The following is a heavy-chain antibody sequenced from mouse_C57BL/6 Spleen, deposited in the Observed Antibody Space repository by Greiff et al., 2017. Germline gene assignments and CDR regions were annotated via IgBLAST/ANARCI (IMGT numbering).Heavy chain of an antibody. CDR3: ARRGGPRYFDV. Sequence: VQGVESGPELVKPGASVKISCKASGYAFSSSWMNWVKQRPGKGLEWIGRIYPGDGDTNYNGKFKGKATLTADKSSSTAYMQLSSLTSEDSAVYFCARRGGPRYFDVWGTGTTVTVSS. J-gene: IGHJ1*03. V-gene: IGHV1-82*01. CDR2: IYPGDGDT. CDR1: GYAFSSSW.